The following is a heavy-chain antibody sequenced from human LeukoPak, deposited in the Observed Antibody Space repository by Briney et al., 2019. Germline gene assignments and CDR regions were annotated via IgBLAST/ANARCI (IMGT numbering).Heavy chain of an antibody. J-gene: IGHJ4*02. CDR1: GGSISSGGYS. CDR2: IYHSGST. D-gene: IGHD3-10*01. V-gene: IGHV4-30-2*01. Sequence: PSQTLSLTCAVSGGSISSGGYSWSWIRQPPGKGLEWIGYIYHSGSTYYNPSLKSRVTISVDTSKNQFSLKLSSVTAADTAVYYCARDGMVRGATDYWGQGTLVTVSS. CDR3: ARDGMVRGATDY.